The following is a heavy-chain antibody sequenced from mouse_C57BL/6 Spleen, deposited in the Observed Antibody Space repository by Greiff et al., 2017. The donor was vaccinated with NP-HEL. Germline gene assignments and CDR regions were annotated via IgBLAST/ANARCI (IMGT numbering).Heavy chain of an antibody. CDR3: ARGHSNWYFDV. V-gene: IGHV1-52*01. CDR2: IDPSDSET. CDR1: GYTFTSYW. Sequence: VKLQQPGAELVRPGSSVKLSCKASGYTFTSYWMHWVKQRPIQGLEWIGNIDPSDSETHYNQKFKDKATLTVDKSSSTAYMQLSSLTSEDSAVYYCARGHSNWYFDVWGTGTTVTVSS. D-gene: IGHD2-5*01. J-gene: IGHJ1*03.